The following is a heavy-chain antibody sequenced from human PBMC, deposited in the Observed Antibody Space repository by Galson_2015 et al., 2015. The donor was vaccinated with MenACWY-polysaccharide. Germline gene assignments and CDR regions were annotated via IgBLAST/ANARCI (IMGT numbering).Heavy chain of an antibody. J-gene: IGHJ4*02. Sequence: SLRLSCAASGFTFSNAWMSWVRQAPGKGLEWVGLIKSETDGGATDYAAPVKGRFTISRDDSTNTLFLQMKSLKTEDTAVYYCTTRGWKYDYVWGTYRYNYLGYWGQGTLVTVSS. V-gene: IGHV3-15*01. D-gene: IGHD3-16*02. CDR2: IKSETDGGAT. CDR1: GFTFSNAW. CDR3: TTRGWKYDYVWGTYRYNYLGY.